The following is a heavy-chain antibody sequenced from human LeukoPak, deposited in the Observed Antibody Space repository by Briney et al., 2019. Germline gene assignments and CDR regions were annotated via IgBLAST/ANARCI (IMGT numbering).Heavy chain of an antibody. D-gene: IGHD4-17*01. CDR3: EKQQQIYGDPLMDV. J-gene: IGHJ6*04. CDR2: ISGSGGRT. CDR1: GFTFSSYA. V-gene: IGHV3-23*01. Sequence: HTGGSLRLSCAASGFTFSSYAMSWVRQAPGKGLEWVSTISGSGGRTYYTDSVKGRFTISRDNSKNTLLLQMNSLRVEDTAIYYWEKQQQIYGDPLMDVWAKGTRVTVSS.